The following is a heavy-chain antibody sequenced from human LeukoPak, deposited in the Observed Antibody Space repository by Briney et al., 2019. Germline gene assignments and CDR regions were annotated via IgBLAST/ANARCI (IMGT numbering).Heavy chain of an antibody. Sequence: KSGGSLRLSCAASGFTFSSYEMNWVRQAPGKGLEWVSYISSSGSTIYYADSVKGRFTISRDNAKNTLFLQMNSLRAEDTAVYYCARDTPGLGIDNWGQGTLVTVSS. V-gene: IGHV3-48*03. D-gene: IGHD7-27*01. CDR3: ARDTPGLGIDN. CDR1: GFTFSSYE. J-gene: IGHJ4*02. CDR2: ISSSGSTI.